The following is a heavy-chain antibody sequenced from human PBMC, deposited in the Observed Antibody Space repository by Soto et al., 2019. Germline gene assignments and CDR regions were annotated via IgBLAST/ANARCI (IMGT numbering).Heavy chain of an antibody. D-gene: IGHD3-10*01. CDR3: SYGSGSVDYYYYGMDV. CDR2: IIPIFGTA. CDR1: GGTFSSYA. J-gene: IGHJ6*02. V-gene: IGHV1-69*01. Sequence: QVQLVQSGAEVKKPGSSVKVSCKASGGTFSSYAISWVRQAPGQGLEWMGGIIPIFGTANYAQKFQGRVTITADESTSTAYMEQSSLRSEDTAVYYCSYGSGSVDYYYYGMDVWGQGPTVAVSS.